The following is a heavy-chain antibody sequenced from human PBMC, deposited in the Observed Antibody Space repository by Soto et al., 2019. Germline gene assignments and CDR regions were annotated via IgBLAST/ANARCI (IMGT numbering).Heavy chain of an antibody. CDR1: GVSVSNNY. D-gene: IGHD4-4*01. CDR2: IYSGGST. J-gene: IGHJ4*02. Sequence: EVQLVETGGGLIQPGGSLSLSCAASGVSVSNNYMSWVRQAPGKGLEWVSLIYSGGSTYYADSVKGRFIISRDSSKNTLYRQMNSLRAEDTAVYFGATYSSLDYWGQGNLVTVSS. V-gene: IGHV3-53*02. CDR3: ATYSSLDY.